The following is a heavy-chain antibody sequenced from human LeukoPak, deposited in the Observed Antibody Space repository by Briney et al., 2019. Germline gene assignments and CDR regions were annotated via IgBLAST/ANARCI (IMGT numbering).Heavy chain of an antibody. V-gene: IGHV3-23*01. CDR2: ISGSGGST. Sequence: QAGGSLRLSCAASGFTFSSYAMSWVRQAPGKGLEWVSAISGSGGSTYYADSVKGRFTISRDNSKNTLYPQMNSLRAEDTAVYYCAKGARIVGPTIVDYWGQGTPVTVSS. CDR1: GFTFSSYA. J-gene: IGHJ4*02. D-gene: IGHD1-26*01. CDR3: AKGARIVGPTIVDY.